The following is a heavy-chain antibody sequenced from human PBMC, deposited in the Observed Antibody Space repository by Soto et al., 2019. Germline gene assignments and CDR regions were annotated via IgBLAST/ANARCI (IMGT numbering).Heavy chain of an antibody. V-gene: IGHV3-13*01. CDR3: TRKTPPTGMEV. CDR1: GFTLSSYD. J-gene: IGHJ6*02. CDR2: IGSGGDT. D-gene: IGHD3-9*01. Sequence: EVPLVESGGGLVQPGGSPRLSCAASGFTLSSYDIHWVRQATGEGLAWVSGIGSGGDTHYADSVKGRFIISREDGKNSLYLQMNNLRVGDTAVYYCTRKTPPTGMEVWGQGATVTVSS.